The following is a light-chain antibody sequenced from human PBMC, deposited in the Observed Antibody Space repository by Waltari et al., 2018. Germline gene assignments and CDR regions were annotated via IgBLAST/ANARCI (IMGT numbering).Light chain of an antibody. V-gene: IGKV3-11*01. CDR3: QQRYNWPPLT. CDR2: DAS. Sequence: VVLTQSPVTLSLSPGETATLSCRPSQTIGTYLAWYQLKLGQSPRLLIYDASTRATGIPARFSGSGSGTDFTLTISGLEAEDSAFYYCQQRYNWPPLTSGGGTKVQTK. CDR1: QTIGTY. J-gene: IGKJ4*01.